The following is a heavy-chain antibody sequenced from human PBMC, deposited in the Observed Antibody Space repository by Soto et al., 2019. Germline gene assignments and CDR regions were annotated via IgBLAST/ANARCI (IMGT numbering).Heavy chain of an antibody. CDR3: AREKVARYYYYMDV. D-gene: IGHD5-12*01. Sequence: PSETLSLTCTVSGGSISSSSYYWGWIRQPPGKGLEWIGSIYYSGSTYYNPSLKSRVTISVDTSKNQFSLKLSSVTAEDTAVYYCAREKVARYYYYMDVWGKGTTVTVSS. CDR2: IYYSGST. CDR1: GGSISSSSYY. V-gene: IGHV4-39*02. J-gene: IGHJ6*03.